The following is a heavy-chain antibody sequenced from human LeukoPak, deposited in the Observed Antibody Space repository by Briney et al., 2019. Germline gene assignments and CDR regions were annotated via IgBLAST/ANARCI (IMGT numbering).Heavy chain of an antibody. V-gene: IGHV3-23*01. CDR1: GFTFSSYW. J-gene: IGHJ5*02. CDR3: ARAYCGGDCLNWFDP. D-gene: IGHD2-21*02. Sequence: GGSLRLSCAASGFTFSSYWMSWVRQAPGKGLEWVSAISGSGGSTYYADSVKGRFTISRDNSKNTLYLQMNSLRAEDTAVYYCARAYCGGDCLNWFDPWGQGTLVTVSS. CDR2: ISGSGGST.